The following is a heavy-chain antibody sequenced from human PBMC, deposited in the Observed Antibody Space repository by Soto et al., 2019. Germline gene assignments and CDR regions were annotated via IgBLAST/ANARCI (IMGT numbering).Heavy chain of an antibody. V-gene: IGHV1-2*02. Sequence: QVQLVQSGAEMKRPGASVKVSCKASGYTFTDTFIHWVRQAPGQRPEWLGWINPNLGNTHYSRKFQGRVTLTRDTSVTTVYMELAGLESDDSAFYFCARTLPTTVLGLDYWGQGTLVTVSS. CDR1: GYTFTDTF. CDR3: ARTLPTTVLGLDY. CDR2: INPNLGNT. D-gene: IGHD1-1*01. J-gene: IGHJ4*02.